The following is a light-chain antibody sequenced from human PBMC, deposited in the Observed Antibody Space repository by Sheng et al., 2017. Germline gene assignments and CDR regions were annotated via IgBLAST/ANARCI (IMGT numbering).Light chain of an antibody. V-gene: IGKV1-33*01. J-gene: IGKJ1*01. CDR1: QGITNY. Sequence: DIQMTQSPSVVSASVGDRVTITCRASQGITNYLNWYQQKPGKAPKLLIYDASNLETGVPSRFSGSGSGTEFTLTISSLQPDDFATYYCQQYNSYPWTFGQGTKVEIK. CDR2: DAS. CDR3: QQYNSYPWT.